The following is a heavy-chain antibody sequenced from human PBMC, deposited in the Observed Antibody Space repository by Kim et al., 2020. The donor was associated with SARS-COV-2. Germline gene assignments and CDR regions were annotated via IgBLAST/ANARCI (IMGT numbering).Heavy chain of an antibody. CDR1: GFTFDDYA. CDR2: ISWNSGSI. CDR3: AKEPAGWFWAYFNY. V-gene: IGHV3-9*01. J-gene: IGHJ4*02. D-gene: IGHD3-10*01. Sequence: GGSLRLSCAASGFTFDDYAMHWVRQAPGKGLEWVSGISWNSGSIGYADSVKGRFTISRDNAKNSLYLQMNSLRAEDTALYYCAKEPAGWFWAYFNYWGQGTLITIS.